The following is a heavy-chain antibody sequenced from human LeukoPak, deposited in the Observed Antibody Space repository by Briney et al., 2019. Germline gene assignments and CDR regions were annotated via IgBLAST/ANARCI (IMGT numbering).Heavy chain of an antibody. D-gene: IGHD2-8*01. CDR1: GFTFSSYA. CDR2: ISYDGSNK. J-gene: IGHJ6*02. Sequence: GRSLRLSCAASGFTFSSYAMHWVRQAPGKGLEWVAVISYDGSNKYYADSVKGRFTISRDNSKNTLYLQMNSLRAEDTAVYYCARDRDEMLTYYYYGMDVWGQGTTVTVSS. CDR3: ARDRDEMLTYYYYGMDV. V-gene: IGHV3-30-3*01.